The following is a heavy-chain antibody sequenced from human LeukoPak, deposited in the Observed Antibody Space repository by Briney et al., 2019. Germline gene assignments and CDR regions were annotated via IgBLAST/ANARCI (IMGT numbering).Heavy chain of an antibody. CDR3: ARQSSDYGDYRLDY. V-gene: IGHV4-34*01. CDR1: GGSFSGYY. J-gene: IGHJ4*02. D-gene: IGHD4-17*01. CDR2: INHSGST. Sequence: SETLSLTCAVYGGSFSGYYWSWIRQPPGKGLEWIGEINHSGSTNYNPSLKSRVTISVDTSKNQFSLKLSSVTAADTAVYYCARQSSDYGDYRLDYWGQGTLVTVSS.